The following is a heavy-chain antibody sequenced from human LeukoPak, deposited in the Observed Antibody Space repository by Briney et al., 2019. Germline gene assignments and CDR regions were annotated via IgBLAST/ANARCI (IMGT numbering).Heavy chain of an antibody. CDR2: IYPGDSDT. J-gene: IGHJ5*02. Sequence: GESLKISCKGSGYSFTSYWIGWVRQMPGKGLEWMGIIYPGDSDTRYSPSFQGQVTTSADKSISTAYLQWSSLKASDTAMYYCARRGFCSGGSCFPRSWFDPWGQGTLVTVSS. CDR1: GYSFTSYW. V-gene: IGHV5-51*01. CDR3: ARRGFCSGGSCFPRSWFDP. D-gene: IGHD2-15*01.